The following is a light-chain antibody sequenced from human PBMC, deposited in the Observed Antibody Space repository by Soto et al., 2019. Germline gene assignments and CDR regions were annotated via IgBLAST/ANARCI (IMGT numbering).Light chain of an antibody. J-gene: IGKJ1*01. CDR2: AAS. Sequence: DIPMTQCPSSLSASVEDRVTGTYRASERIQPYLNWYKQKPGKAPKLLIYAASRLQSGVPSRDSSSGSGAYVTRTIGSLQLAVLATAVCQQSYSSPPTFGQGTKVDI. CDR3: QQSYSSPPT. V-gene: IGKV1-39*01. CDR1: ERIQPY.